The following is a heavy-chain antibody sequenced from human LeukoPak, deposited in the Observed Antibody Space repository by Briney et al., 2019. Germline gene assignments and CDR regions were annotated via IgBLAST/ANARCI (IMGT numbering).Heavy chain of an antibody. CDR2: IGRSGTTI. CDR1: GFTFSDYY. V-gene: IGHV3-11*04. CDR3: ARSGKIYFDWLLDY. J-gene: IGHJ4*02. Sequence: QTGGSLRLSCAASGFTFSDYYMSWIRQVPGKGLEWVSYIGRSGTTIHYADSVKGRFTISWDNAKKSLYLQMNSLRAEDTAVYYCARSGKIYFDWLLDYWGQGTLVTVSS. D-gene: IGHD3-9*01.